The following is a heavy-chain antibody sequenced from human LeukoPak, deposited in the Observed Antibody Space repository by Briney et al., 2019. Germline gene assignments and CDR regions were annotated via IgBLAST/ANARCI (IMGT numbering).Heavy chain of an antibody. V-gene: IGHV1-24*01. CDR3: ATNRIVVVPAAMWGGWFDP. Sequence: GASVNVSSKLSGHTLTQLSMHWVRQAPGKGLEWVGGFDPEDGETIYAQKFQGRVTMTEDTSTDTAYMELSSLRSEDTAVYYCATNRIVVVPAAMWGGWFDPWGQGTLVTVSS. J-gene: IGHJ5*02. D-gene: IGHD2-2*01. CDR2: FDPEDGET. CDR1: GHTLTQLS.